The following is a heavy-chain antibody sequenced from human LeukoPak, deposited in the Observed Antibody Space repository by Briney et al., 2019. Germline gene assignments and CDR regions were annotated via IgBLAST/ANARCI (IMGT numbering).Heavy chain of an antibody. CDR3: ARGAWRGYDFWSGQIDY. CDR1: GFTFSSYS. CDR2: ISITSSTT. D-gene: IGHD3-3*01. V-gene: IGHV3-48*01. Sequence: GGSLRLSCAASGFTFSSYSMNWVRQAPGKGLEWVSYISITSSTTYYADSVKGRFTISRDNAKNSLYLQMNSLRAEDTAVYYCARGAWRGYDFWSGQIDYWGQGTLVTVSS. J-gene: IGHJ4*02.